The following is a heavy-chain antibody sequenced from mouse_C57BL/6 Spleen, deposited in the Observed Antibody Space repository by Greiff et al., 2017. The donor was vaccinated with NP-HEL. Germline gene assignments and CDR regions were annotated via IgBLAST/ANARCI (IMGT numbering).Heavy chain of an antibody. CDR2: IYPGDGDT. CDR1: GYAFSSSW. D-gene: IGHD1-1*01. CDR3: AREDYYGSSYGY. J-gene: IGHJ2*01. V-gene: IGHV1-82*01. Sequence: VQLQQSGPELVKPGASVKISCKASGYAFSSSWMNWVKQRPGQGLEWIGRIYPGDGDTNYNGKFKGKATLTADKSSSTAYMQLSSLTSEDAAVYCCAREDYYGSSYGYWGQGTTLTVSS.